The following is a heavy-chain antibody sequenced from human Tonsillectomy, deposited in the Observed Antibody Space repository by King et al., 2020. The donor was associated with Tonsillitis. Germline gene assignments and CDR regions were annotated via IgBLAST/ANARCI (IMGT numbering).Heavy chain of an antibody. D-gene: IGHD3-3*01. Sequence: VQLVESGGGLVKPGGSLRLSCAASGFSFSSYTMNWVRQAPGKGLEWVSSIGSDGNYIKFADSLKGRFTISRDNAKNSLYLQMTSLRVEDTAVYYCATYDDWHAFEYWGQGTMVTVSS. J-gene: IGHJ3*01. CDR2: IGSDGNYI. CDR3: ATYDDWHAFEY. V-gene: IGHV3-21*01. CDR1: GFSFSSYT.